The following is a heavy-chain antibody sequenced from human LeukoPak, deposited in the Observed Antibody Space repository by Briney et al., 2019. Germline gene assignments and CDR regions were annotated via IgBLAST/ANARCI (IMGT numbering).Heavy chain of an antibody. J-gene: IGHJ4*02. CDR1: GFTFSNFW. CDR3: ARADCSTTSCYAANDY. V-gene: IGHV3-7*01. D-gene: IGHD2-2*01. Sequence: PVGSLRLSCAASGFTFSNFWMNWVRQAPGKGLEWVANIKQDGNEKYYVDSVKGRFTISRDNAKRSLYLQMNSLRADDTAVYYCARADCSTTSCYAANDYWGQGTLVTVPS. CDR2: IKQDGNEK.